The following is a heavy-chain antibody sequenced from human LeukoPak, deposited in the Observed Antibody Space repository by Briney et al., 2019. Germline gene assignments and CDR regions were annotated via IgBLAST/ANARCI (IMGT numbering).Heavy chain of an antibody. CDR2: IWPDRSNK. CDR3: AKWGGTCNNDVCYSSSYYLDV. CDR1: GFSFSSYG. D-gene: IGHD2-8*01. Sequence: GGSLRLSCAASGFSFSSYGMHWVRQAPGKGLEWVAVIWPDRSNKFHLESVQGRFTISRDNSRNTLYLQMNSLRAEDTATYYCAKWGGTCNNDVCYSSSYYLDVWCKGTTVIVSS. V-gene: IGHV3-33*06. J-gene: IGHJ6*04.